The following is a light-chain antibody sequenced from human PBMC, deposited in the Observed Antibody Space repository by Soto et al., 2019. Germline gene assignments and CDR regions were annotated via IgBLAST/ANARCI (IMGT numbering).Light chain of an antibody. CDR3: LQLKRYPLT. V-gene: IGKV1-9*01. CDR2: TAS. Sequence: IQLTQSPSSLSASVGDRVAITCRASEGISPYLAWYQEKPGKVPKLLIDTASTLQNGVPSRFSGSGSGRDFTLTISSLQPEDFATYYCLQLKRYPLTFGGGTRVEIK. CDR1: EGISPY. J-gene: IGKJ4*01.